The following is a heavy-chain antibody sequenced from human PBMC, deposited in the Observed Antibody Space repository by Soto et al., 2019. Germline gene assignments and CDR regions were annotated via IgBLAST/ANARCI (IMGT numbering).Heavy chain of an antibody. J-gene: IGHJ6*02. CDR1: GFTFSTYG. CDR3: ARDRVDSSCYYQCLYYGLDV. D-gene: IGHD3-22*01. CDR2: ISYDGTNK. Sequence: QVQLVESGGGVVQPGRSLRLSCAASGFTFSTYGMHWVRQAPGKGLDWVAVISYDGTNKYYADSVKGRFNISRDNSKNTLFLQVNILRAEDTAVYYCARDRVDSSCYYQCLYYGLDVLGQGTTVTVSS. V-gene: IGHV3-30*03.